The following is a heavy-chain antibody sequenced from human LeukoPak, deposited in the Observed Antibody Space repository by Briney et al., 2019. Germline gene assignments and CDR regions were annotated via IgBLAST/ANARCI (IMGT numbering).Heavy chain of an antibody. V-gene: IGHV3-33*01. CDR1: GFTFSSYG. J-gene: IGHJ3*02. CDR3: ARDFSGGEAFDI. D-gene: IGHD1-26*01. Sequence: GRSLRLSCAASGFTFSSYGMHWVRQAPGKGLEWVAVIWYDGSHKSYADSVKGRFTISRDNSKNTLYLQVNSLRAEDTAVYYCARDFSGGEAFDIWGQGTMVTVSS. CDR2: IWYDGSHK.